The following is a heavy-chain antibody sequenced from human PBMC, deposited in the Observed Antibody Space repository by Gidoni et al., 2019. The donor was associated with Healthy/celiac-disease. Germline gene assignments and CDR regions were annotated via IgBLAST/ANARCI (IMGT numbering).Heavy chain of an antibody. Sequence: QVQLQESGPGLVKPSETLSLTCTVSGGSISSYYWSWIRQPPGKGLEWIGYIYYSGRTNYNPSLKSRVTISVDTSKNQCSLKLSSVTAADTAVYYCAGLAQYYDFWSGYNYYGMDVWGQGTTVTVSS. D-gene: IGHD3-3*01. CDR3: AGLAQYYDFWSGYNYYGMDV. CDR2: IYYSGRT. J-gene: IGHJ6*02. CDR1: GGSISSYY. V-gene: IGHV4-59*01.